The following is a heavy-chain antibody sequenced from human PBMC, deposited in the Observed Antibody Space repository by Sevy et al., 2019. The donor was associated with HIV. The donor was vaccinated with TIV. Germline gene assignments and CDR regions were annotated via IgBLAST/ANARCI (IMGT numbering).Heavy chain of an antibody. CDR2: IYYSGST. Sequence: SETLSLTCTVSGGSISRNSHYWGWIRQPPGKGLEWIGSIYYSGSTYYNPSLKSRVTISGDTSKNQFSLKLSYVTAADTAVYYCATHALSITIFGVVTRNWFDPWGQGTLVTVSS. CDR3: ATHALSITIFGVVTRNWFDP. D-gene: IGHD3-3*01. CDR1: GGSISRNSHY. J-gene: IGHJ5*02. V-gene: IGHV4-39*01.